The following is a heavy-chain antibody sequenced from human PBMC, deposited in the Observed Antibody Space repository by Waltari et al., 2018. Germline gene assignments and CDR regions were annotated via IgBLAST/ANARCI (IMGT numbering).Heavy chain of an antibody. CDR2: ICYSGRT. CDR1: GGPISSGDYY. J-gene: IGHJ3*02. V-gene: IGHV4-30-4*08. Sequence: QVQLQEPGPGLVKPSQTLSLTCTVSGGPISSGDYYWSWIRQPPGRGLGWTGHICYSGRTYYNPSLRSRVTTSVGTSKNQFSLKLSSVTAADTAVYYCAAHKPYAFDIWGQGTMVTVSS. CDR3: AAHKPYAFDI.